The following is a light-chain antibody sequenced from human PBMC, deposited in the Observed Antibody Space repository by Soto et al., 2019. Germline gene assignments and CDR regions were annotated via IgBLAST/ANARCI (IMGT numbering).Light chain of an antibody. CDR3: CSYAGGSTYA. CDR1: SSDVGGYNL. V-gene: IGLV2-23*01. CDR2: EDN. Sequence: QSALTQPASVSGSPGQSITISCAGTSSDVGGYNLVSWYQQHPGKAPKLMIYEDNARPSGVSNRFSGSKSGNTASLTISGLRAEDEADYYCCSYAGGSTYAFGTGTKVTVL. J-gene: IGLJ1*01.